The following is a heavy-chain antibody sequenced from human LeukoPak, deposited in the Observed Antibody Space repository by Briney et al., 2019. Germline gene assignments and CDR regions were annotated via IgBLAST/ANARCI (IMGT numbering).Heavy chain of an antibody. CDR1: GFTFSSYS. J-gene: IGHJ4*02. V-gene: IGHV3-21*01. CDR3: ARLPAYCSSTSCYVDY. CDR2: ISSSSSYI. Sequence: GRSLRLSCAASGFTFSSYSMNWVRQAPGKGLEWVSSISSSSSYIYYADSVKGRFTISRDNAKNSLYLQMNSLRAEDTAVFYCARLPAYCSSTSCYVDYWGQGTLVTVSS. D-gene: IGHD2-2*01.